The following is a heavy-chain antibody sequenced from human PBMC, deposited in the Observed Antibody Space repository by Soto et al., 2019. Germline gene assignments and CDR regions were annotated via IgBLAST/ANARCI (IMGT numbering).Heavy chain of an antibody. Sequence: QVQLMQSGAEVKKPGASVKVSCKASGYTFTSHDINWMRQATGQGLEWMGWMNPNSGHTNYAQKFQGRVTMTRDTSISTAYMELTSLRSEDTAIYYCASDMSTTWGQGTLVTVSS. CDR1: GYTFTSHD. J-gene: IGHJ5*02. CDR2: MNPNSGHT. CDR3: ASDMSTT. V-gene: IGHV1-8*01. D-gene: IGHD2-2*01.